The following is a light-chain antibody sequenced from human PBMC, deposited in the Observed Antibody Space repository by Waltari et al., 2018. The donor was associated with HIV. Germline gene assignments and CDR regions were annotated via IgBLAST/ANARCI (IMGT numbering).Light chain of an antibody. CDR3: QHYNNRPPLT. CDR2: SAS. V-gene: IGKV3-15*01. J-gene: IGKJ5*01. CDR1: QSVSTN. Sequence: EIVMTQSPATLSVSPGERATLSCRASQSVSTNLAWYQQKPGQAPRLLIFSASARAAGIPARFSGSGSGTDVTLTISSPQSEDSAVYYCQHYNNRPPLTFGQGTRLEI.